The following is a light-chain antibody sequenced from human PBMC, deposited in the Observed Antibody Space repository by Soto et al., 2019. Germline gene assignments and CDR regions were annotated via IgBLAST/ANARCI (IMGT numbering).Light chain of an antibody. CDR2: GAS. CDR3: QHYNNWPFPSWT. CDR1: QSVSSN. V-gene: IGKV3-15*01. J-gene: IGKJ1*01. Sequence: EIVMTQSPATLSVSPGERATLSCRASQSVSSNLAWYQQKPGQAPRLLIYGASTSATGIPARFSGSGSGTEFTLTISSLQSEDFAVYYCQHYNNWPFPSWTFGQGTKVEIK.